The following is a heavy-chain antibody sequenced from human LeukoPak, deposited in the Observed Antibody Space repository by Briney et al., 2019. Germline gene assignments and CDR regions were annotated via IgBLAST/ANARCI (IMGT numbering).Heavy chain of an antibody. CDR3: ARVSFFSYYYDSSGYLDY. CDR1: GYTFTSYG. D-gene: IGHD3-22*01. J-gene: IGHJ4*02. CDR2: ISAYNGNT. Sequence: GESLKISCKGSGYTFTSYGISWVRQAPGQGLEWMGWISAYNGNTNYAQKLQGRVTMTTDTSTSTAYMELRSLRSDDTAVYYCARVSFFSYYYDSSGYLDYWGQGTLVTVSS. V-gene: IGHV1-18*01.